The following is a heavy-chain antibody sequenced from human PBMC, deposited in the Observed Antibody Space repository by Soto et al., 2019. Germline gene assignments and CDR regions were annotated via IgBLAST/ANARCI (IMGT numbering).Heavy chain of an antibody. Sequence: QVQLQESGPGLVKSSQTLSLTCSVSGGSISRSVYYWTWLRQHPGKGLEWIGHIYYAGSTYSNPSLNSRLSMSLDTSKTQFSLKLTSVTAADTAIYYCARGLTTLYYSDSWGQGTLVSVSS. CDR2: IYYAGST. CDR3: ARGLTTLYYSDS. D-gene: IGHD1-1*01. J-gene: IGHJ4*02. V-gene: IGHV4-31*03. CDR1: GGSISRSVYY.